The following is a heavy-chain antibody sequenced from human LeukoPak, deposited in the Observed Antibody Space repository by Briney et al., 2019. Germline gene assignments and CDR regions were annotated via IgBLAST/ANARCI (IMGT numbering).Heavy chain of an antibody. CDR3: ARDLAYCGGDCYSDGMDV. J-gene: IGHJ6*02. CDR2: IYYSGST. V-gene: IGHV4-39*07. Sequence: SETLSLTCTVSGGSISSSSYYWGWIRQPPGKGLEWIGSIYYSGSTYYNPSLKSRVTISVDTSKNQFSLKLSSVTAADTAVYYCARDLAYCGGDCYSDGMDVWGQGATVTVSS. CDR1: GGSISSSSYY. D-gene: IGHD2-21*02.